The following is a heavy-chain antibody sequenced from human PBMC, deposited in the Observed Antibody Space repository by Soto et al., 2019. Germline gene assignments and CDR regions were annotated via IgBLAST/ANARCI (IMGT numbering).Heavy chain of an antibody. CDR1: GGSFSGYY. Sequence: SETLSLTCAVYGGSFSGYYWSWIRQPPGKGLEWIGEINHSGSTNYNPSLKSRVTMSVDTSKNQFSMKLSSVTAADTAVYYCARDADPSGSYYYYMDVWGEGTTVTVSS. J-gene: IGHJ6*03. V-gene: IGHV4-34*01. D-gene: IGHD6-25*01. CDR2: INHSGST. CDR3: ARDADPSGSYYYYMDV.